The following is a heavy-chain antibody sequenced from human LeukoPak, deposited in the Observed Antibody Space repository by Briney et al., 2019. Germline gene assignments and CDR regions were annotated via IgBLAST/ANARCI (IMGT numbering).Heavy chain of an antibody. CDR2: TNPNSGNT. D-gene: IGHD6-19*01. CDR1: GYTFISYD. V-gene: IGHV1-8*01. Sequence: ASVKVSCKASGYTFISYDIKWRRQATGQRLEWMGWTNPNSGNTGYAQKFQGRVTMTRNTSISTAYMELSSLRSEDTAVYYCARAGFWSGWYAPGAFDIWGQGTMVTVSS. CDR3: ARAGFWSGWYAPGAFDI. J-gene: IGHJ3*02.